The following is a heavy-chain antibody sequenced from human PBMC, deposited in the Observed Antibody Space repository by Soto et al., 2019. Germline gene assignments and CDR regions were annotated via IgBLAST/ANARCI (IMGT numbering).Heavy chain of an antibody. CDR1: GFTFSSYW. CDR2: INSDGTST. V-gene: IGHV3-74*01. D-gene: IGHD3-10*01. J-gene: IGHJ5*02. Sequence: EVQLVESGGGLVQPGGSLRLSCAASGFTFSSYWMYWVRQAPGKGLVWVSRINSDGTSTYYADSVKGRFTISRDNAKNTLYLPMNRLRAKDTAVYYCASSAFDPWGQGTLVTVS. CDR3: ASSAFDP.